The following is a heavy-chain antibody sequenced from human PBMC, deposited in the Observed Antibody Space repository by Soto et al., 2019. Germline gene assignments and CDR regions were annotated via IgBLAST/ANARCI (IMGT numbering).Heavy chain of an antibody. J-gene: IGHJ5*02. Sequence: ASVKVSCKASAYSFTTYHIHWVRQAPGEGVEWMGLINPDAGATNYAQRFQGRLRLTRDTSTNTVYMELRSLRSDDTAVYFCARGDIVLVPASEGNWFDPWGQGTLVTVSS. V-gene: IGHV1-46*01. CDR1: AYSFTTYH. D-gene: IGHD2-2*01. CDR3: ARGDIVLVPASEGNWFDP. CDR2: INPDAGAT.